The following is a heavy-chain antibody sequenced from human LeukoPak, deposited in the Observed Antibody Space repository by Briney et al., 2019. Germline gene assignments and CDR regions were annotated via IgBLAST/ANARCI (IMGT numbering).Heavy chain of an antibody. CDR2: IIGSGGTT. D-gene: IGHD2-15*01. V-gene: IGHV3-23*01. J-gene: IGHJ4*02. Sequence: GGSLRLSCAASGFTVSSNYMSWVRQAPGKGLEWVSAIIGSGGTTFYAVSVKGRFTISRDNSKNTLFLQINNLRAEDTAVYYCAKGSGGSCYSSFDCWGQGTLVTVSS. CDR1: GFTVSSNY. CDR3: AKGSGGSCYSSFDC.